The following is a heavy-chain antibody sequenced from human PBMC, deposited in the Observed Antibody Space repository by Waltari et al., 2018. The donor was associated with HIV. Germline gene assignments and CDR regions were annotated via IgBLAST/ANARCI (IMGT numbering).Heavy chain of an antibody. J-gene: IGHJ6*02. V-gene: IGHV1-24*01. CDR1: GHTLSELS. Sequence: QVQLVQSGAVVKKPGASVKVSCKVSGHTLSELSMHWVRQVPGKGLEWMGNFDPEDDETIYAQKFQGRVTMTEDTSSDTAYMELSSLTSGDTAVYYCATDFSGMVRAYSYYSLDVWGQGTTVTVSS. D-gene: IGHD3-10*01. CDR3: ATDFSGMVRAYSYYSLDV. CDR2: FDPEDDET.